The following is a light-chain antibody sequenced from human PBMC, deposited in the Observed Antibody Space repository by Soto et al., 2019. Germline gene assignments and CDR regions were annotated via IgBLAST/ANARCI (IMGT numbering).Light chain of an antibody. Sequence: QSALTQPASVSGSPGQSVTISCTGTRSDVGAYNYVSWYQQHPGKAPKLMIYEVTNRPSGVSNRFSGSKSDNTASLTISGLDAEDEADYYCSSFTTSYTYVFGTRTKVTVL. CDR2: EVT. CDR3: SSFTTSYTYV. J-gene: IGLJ1*01. CDR1: RSDVGAYNY. V-gene: IGLV2-14*01.